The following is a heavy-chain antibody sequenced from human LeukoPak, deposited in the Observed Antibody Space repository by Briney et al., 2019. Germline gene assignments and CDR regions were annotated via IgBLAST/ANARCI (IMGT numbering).Heavy chain of an antibody. CDR1: GFTFSSHW. CDR3: ARDFRVTFDY. D-gene: IGHD5-18*01. J-gene: IGHJ4*02. CDR2: IKEDGSAT. V-gene: IGHV3-7*04. Sequence: PGGSLRLSCAASGFTFSSHWMTWVRQAPGKGLEWVANIKEDGSATHYVDSVKGRFTISRDNAKNSPYLQINSLRVEDTAVYYCARDFRVTFDYWGQGTLVTVSS.